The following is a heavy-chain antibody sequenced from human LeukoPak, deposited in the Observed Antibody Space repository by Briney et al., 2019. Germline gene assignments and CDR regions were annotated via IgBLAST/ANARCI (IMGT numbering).Heavy chain of an antibody. D-gene: IGHD3-10*01. J-gene: IGHJ4*02. Sequence: SQTLSLTCTVSGGSISSAGYYWSWIRQHPGQGLEWIGYMYYSESTYYNPSLKNRVTISVDTSKNQFSLKLNSVTAADTAVYYCARDAEYYYGSGSYSDYWGQGTLVTVSS. CDR1: GGSISSAGYY. V-gene: IGHV4-31*03. CDR3: ARDAEYYYGSGSYSDY. CDR2: MYYSEST.